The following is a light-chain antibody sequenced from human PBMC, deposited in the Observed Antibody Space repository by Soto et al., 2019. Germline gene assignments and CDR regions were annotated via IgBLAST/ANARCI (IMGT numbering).Light chain of an antibody. V-gene: IGKV3-15*01. CDR2: DAS. CDR3: QEYNSWPGT. CDR1: HAISRN. J-gene: IGKJ1*01. Sequence: ETVMTQSPATVSVSPGERVTLSCRASHAISRNVAWHQQKPGQAPSLLIYDASTSATAIPARFSGSGSTTEFALTIRSLQSEDFAVYSCQEYNSWPGTFGQGTTVDTK.